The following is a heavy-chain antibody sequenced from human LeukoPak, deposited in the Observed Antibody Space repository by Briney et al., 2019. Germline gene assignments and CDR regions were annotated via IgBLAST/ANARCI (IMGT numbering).Heavy chain of an antibody. J-gene: IGHJ4*02. Sequence: ASVKVSCKASGYTFTGYYMHWVRQAPGQGLEWMGWINPNSGGTNYAQKFQGRVTMTRDTSISTAYMELSRLRSDDTAVYYCARDRGEVTMVRGAIIYTHSVFDYWGQGTLVTVSS. CDR1: GYTFTGYY. V-gene: IGHV1-2*02. D-gene: IGHD3-10*01. CDR2: INPNSGGT. CDR3: ARDRGEVTMVRGAIIYTHSVFDY.